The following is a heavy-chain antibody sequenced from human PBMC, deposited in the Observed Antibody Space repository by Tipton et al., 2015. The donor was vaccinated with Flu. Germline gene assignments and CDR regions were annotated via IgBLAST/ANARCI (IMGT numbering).Heavy chain of an antibody. CDR1: GYTFIHSA. Sequence: QVQLVQSGAEMKKPGASVKVSCKASGYTFIHSAIHWVRQAPGQSLEWVGWINAGNGNTKFSQKFKGRVTMTTDTSATTVHMELSGLTSEDTAVYYCARDSYGATKFFDYWGQGTLVTVSS. CDR3: ARDSYGATKFFDY. J-gene: IGHJ4*02. CDR2: INAGNGNT. D-gene: IGHD3-10*01. V-gene: IGHV1-3*01.